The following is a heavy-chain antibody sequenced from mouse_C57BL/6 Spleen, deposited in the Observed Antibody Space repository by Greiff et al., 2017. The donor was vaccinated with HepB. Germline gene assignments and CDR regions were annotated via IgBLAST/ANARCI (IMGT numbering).Heavy chain of an antibody. CDR1: GYTFTSYW. CDR2: IDPSDSYT. D-gene: IGHD3-2*02. J-gene: IGHJ2*01. CDR3: VSQDYFDY. V-gene: IGHV1-50*01. Sequence: QVQLKQPGAELVKPGASVKLSCKASGYTFTSYWMQWVKQRPGQGLEWIGEIDPSDSYTNYNQKFKGKATLTVDTSSSTAYMQLSSLTSEDSAVYYCVSQDYFDYWGQGTTLTVSS.